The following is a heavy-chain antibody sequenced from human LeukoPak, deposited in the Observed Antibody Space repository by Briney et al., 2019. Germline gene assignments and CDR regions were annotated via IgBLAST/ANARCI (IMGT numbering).Heavy chain of an antibody. D-gene: IGHD1-7*01. CDR1: GFTFSNYW. CDR3: AREDDWNYEDY. CDR2: IKQDGSEK. V-gene: IGHV3-7*01. J-gene: IGHJ4*02. Sequence: PGGSLRLSCAASGFTFSNYWMSWVRQAPGKGLEWVANIKQDGSEKYYVNSVKGRFTISRDNAKNSLYLQMNSLRAEDTAIYYCAREDDWNYEDYWGQGTLVIVSS.